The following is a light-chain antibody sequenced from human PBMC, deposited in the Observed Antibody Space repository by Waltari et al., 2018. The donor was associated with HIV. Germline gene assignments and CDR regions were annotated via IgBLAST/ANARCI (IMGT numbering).Light chain of an antibody. V-gene: IGKV2-24*01. Sequence: EIVLTQTPLSSPVTLGQPASISCRSSQSLLHSDGTTYLSWLHQRPGQPPRRLIYKVSQRFSGVPDRFSGSGAGTEFTLEITRVEADVVGIYYCMQATQYPRLTFGGGTKVEIK. J-gene: IGKJ4*01. CDR2: KVS. CDR3: MQATQYPRLT. CDR1: QSLLHSDGTTY.